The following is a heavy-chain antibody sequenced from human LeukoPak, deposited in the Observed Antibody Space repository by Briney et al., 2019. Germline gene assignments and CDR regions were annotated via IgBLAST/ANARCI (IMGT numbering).Heavy chain of an antibody. CDR3: ARETGIAAASYYYYYYMDV. Sequence: SETLSLTGTVSGGSISSYYWSWIRQPPGKGLEWIGYIYYSGSTNYNPSLKSRVIISVDTSKNQFSLKLSSVTAADTAVYYCARETGIAAASYYYYYYMDVWGKGTTVTVSS. D-gene: IGHD6-13*01. CDR1: GGSISSYY. CDR2: IYYSGST. J-gene: IGHJ6*03. V-gene: IGHV4-59*01.